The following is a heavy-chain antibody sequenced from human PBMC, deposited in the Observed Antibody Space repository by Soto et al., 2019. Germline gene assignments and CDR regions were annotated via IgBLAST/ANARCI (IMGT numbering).Heavy chain of an antibody. V-gene: IGHV3-30-3*01. CDR1: GFTFSSYA. CDR2: ISYDGSNK. J-gene: IGHJ6*02. Sequence: LRLSCAASGFTFSSYAMHWVRQAPGKGLEWVAVISYDGSNKYHADSVKGRFTISRDNSKNTLYLQMNSLRAEDTAVYYCAREKEGYYGMDVWGQGTTVTVSS. CDR3: AREKEGYYGMDV.